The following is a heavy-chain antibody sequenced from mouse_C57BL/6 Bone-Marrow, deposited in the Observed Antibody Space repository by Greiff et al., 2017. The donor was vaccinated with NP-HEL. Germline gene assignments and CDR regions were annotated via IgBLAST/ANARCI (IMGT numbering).Heavy chain of an antibody. CDR2: INPNNGGT. Sequence: VHVKQSGPELVKPGASVKISCKASGYTFTDYYMNWVKQSHGKSLEWIGDINPNNGGTSYNQKFKGKATLTVDKSSSTAYMELRSLTSEDSAVYYCAREGYSNYPAWFAYWGQGTLVTVSA. J-gene: IGHJ3*01. V-gene: IGHV1-26*01. CDR1: GYTFTDYY. D-gene: IGHD2-5*01. CDR3: AREGYSNYPAWFAY.